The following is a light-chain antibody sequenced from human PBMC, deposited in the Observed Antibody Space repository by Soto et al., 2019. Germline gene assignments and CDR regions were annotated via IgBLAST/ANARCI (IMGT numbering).Light chain of an antibody. V-gene: IGLV2-14*01. CDR1: NSDIGGYNY. Sequence: ALTQPASVSGSPGQSITISCTGTNSDIGGYNYVSWYQQHPGKAPKLMIYEVSNRPSGVSNRFSGSKSGNTASLTISGLQAEDEADYYCSSYTSSSTWVFGGGTKVTVL. CDR3: SSYTSSSTWV. CDR2: EVS. J-gene: IGLJ3*02.